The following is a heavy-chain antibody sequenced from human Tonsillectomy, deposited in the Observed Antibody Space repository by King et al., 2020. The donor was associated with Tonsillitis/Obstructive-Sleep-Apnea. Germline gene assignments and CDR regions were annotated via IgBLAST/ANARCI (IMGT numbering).Heavy chain of an antibody. Sequence: VQLVESGAEVKKPGSSVKVSCKASGGTFSSYAISWVRQAPGQGLEWMGGIIPIFGTANYAQKFQGRVTITADESTSTAYMELSSLRSEDTAVYYCARDRYYGSGSYYSTQFDYWGQGTLVTVSS. CDR2: IIPIFGTA. J-gene: IGHJ4*02. D-gene: IGHD3-10*01. V-gene: IGHV1-69*01. CDR3: ARDRYYGSGSYYSTQFDY. CDR1: GGTFSSYA.